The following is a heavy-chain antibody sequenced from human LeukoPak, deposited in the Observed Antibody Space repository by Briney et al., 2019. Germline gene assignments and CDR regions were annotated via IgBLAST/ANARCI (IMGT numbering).Heavy chain of an antibody. D-gene: IGHD4-17*01. CDR3: ARGSTVDFDY. Sequence: GGSLRLSCAASGLTFSSYSMNWVRQAPGKGLEWVSYISSSGSTIYYADSVKGRLTISRDNAKNSLYLQMNSLRAEDTAVYYCARGSTVDFDYWGQGTLVTVSS. CDR2: ISSSGSTI. V-gene: IGHV3-48*04. CDR1: GLTFSSYS. J-gene: IGHJ4*02.